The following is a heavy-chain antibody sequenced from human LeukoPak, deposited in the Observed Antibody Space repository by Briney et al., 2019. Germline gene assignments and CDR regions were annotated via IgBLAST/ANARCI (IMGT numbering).Heavy chain of an antibody. V-gene: IGHV3-23*01. J-gene: IGHJ4*02. Sequence: PGGSLRLSCAASGLTFSSYAMSWVRQAPGKGLEWVSAISGSGGSTYYADSVKGRFTISRDNSKNTLYLQMNSLRAEDTAVYYCATKPGIAAAGTDYWGQGTLVTVSS. CDR1: GLTFSSYA. CDR2: ISGSGGST. CDR3: ATKPGIAAAGTDY. D-gene: IGHD6-13*01.